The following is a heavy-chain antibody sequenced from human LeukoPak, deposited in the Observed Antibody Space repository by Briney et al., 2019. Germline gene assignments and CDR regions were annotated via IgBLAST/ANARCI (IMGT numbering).Heavy chain of an antibody. Sequence: GGSLRLSCAASGFTFSDYYMSWIRQAPGKGLEWVSYISSSGSTIYYADSVKGRFTISGDNAKNSLYLQMNSLRAEDTAVYYCARDWDDFWSGYPFVSGEALDYWGQGTLVTVSS. J-gene: IGHJ4*02. D-gene: IGHD3-3*01. CDR3: ARDWDDFWSGYPFVSGEALDY. CDR2: ISSSGSTI. CDR1: GFTFSDYY. V-gene: IGHV3-11*04.